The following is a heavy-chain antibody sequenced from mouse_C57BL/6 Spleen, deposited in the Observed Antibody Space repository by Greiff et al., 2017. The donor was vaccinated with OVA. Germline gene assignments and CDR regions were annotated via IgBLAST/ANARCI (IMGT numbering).Heavy chain of an antibody. Sequence: QVQLKESGPGLVQPSQSLSITCTVSGFSLTSYGVHWVRQSPGKGLEWLGVIWRGGSTDYNAAFMSRLSITKDNSKSQVFFKMNSLQADDTAIYDCAKNGDYGSSYDAMDYWGQGTSVTVSS. CDR2: IWRGGST. CDR1: GFSLTSYG. CDR3: AKNGDYGSSYDAMDY. D-gene: IGHD1-1*01. V-gene: IGHV2-5*01. J-gene: IGHJ4*01.